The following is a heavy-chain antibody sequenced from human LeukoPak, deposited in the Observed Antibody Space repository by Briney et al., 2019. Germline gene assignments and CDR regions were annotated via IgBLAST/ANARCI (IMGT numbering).Heavy chain of an antibody. D-gene: IGHD3-16*01. V-gene: IGHV4-59*01. CDR2: IYYSGST. Sequence: SEILSLTCTVSGGSISSYYLSWIRQPPGKGLEWIGYIYYSGSTNYNPSLKSRVTISVDTSKNQFSLKLSSVTAADTAVYYCARGVLGDYWGQGTLVTVSS. CDR3: ARGVLGDY. CDR1: GGSISSYY. J-gene: IGHJ4*02.